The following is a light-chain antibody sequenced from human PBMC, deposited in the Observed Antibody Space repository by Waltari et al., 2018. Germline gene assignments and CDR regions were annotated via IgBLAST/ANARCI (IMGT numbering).Light chain of an antibody. CDR3: HQRSNWPIT. J-gene: IGKJ5*01. Sequence: EIVLTQFPATLSLSPGERATLSSRASQSVSSYLVWYQQKPGQTPRLVIYDASTRAPGIPTRFSGSGSWTDFTLTISSLDPEDFAVYYCHQRSNWPITFGQGTRLEIK. CDR1: QSVSSY. V-gene: IGKV3-11*01. CDR2: DAS.